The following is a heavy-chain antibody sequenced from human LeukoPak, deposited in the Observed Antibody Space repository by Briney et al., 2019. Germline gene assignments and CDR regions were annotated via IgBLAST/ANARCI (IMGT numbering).Heavy chain of an antibody. CDR3: ARDWYSNYLHY. CDR2: IKEDGSEK. V-gene: IGHV3-7*01. CDR1: GFTFSTYW. D-gene: IGHD4-11*01. J-gene: IGHJ4*02. Sequence: GGSLRLSCAASGFTFSTYWMSWVRQAPGKGLEWVANIKEDGSEKYYVDSVKGRFTISRDNAKNSLYLQMHSLRAEDTAVYYCARDWYSNYLHYWGQGTLVTVSS.